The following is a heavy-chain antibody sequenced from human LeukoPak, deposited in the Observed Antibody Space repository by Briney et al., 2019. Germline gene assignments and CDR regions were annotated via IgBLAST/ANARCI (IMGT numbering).Heavy chain of an antibody. CDR1: GGSISSYY. Sequence: PSQTLSLTCTVSGGSISSYYWSWIRQPPGKGLEWIGYIYYSGSTNYNPSLKSRVTISVDTSKNQFSLKLSSVTAADTAVYYCARGVVQGDFDYWGQGTLVAVSS. CDR2: IYYSGST. D-gene: IGHD3-3*01. V-gene: IGHV4-59*01. J-gene: IGHJ4*02. CDR3: ARGVVQGDFDY.